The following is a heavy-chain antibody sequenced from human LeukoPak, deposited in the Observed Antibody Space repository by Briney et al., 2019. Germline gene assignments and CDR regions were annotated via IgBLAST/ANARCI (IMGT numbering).Heavy chain of an antibody. Sequence: ASVKVSCKVSGYTLTELSMHWVRQAPGKGLEWMGGFDPEDGETIYAQKFQGRVTMTEDTSTDTAYMELSSLRSEDTAVYYCATGTPAVAGNWFDYWGQGTLVTVSS. D-gene: IGHD6-19*01. CDR1: GYTLTELS. CDR2: FDPEDGET. J-gene: IGHJ4*02. CDR3: ATGTPAVAGNWFDY. V-gene: IGHV1-24*01.